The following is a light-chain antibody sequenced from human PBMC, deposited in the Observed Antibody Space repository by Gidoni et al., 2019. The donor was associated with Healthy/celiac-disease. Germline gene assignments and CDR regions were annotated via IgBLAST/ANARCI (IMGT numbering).Light chain of an antibody. J-gene: IGKJ2*01. CDR2: GAS. Sequence: EIVLTQSPGTLSLSPGERATLSCRASQSVSSIYLAWYQQKPGQAPRLRIYGASSRATGIPDRFSGSGSGTDFTLTISRLEPEDFAVYYCQQYGSSPPDTFGQGTKLEIK. CDR3: QQYGSSPPDT. V-gene: IGKV3-20*01. CDR1: QSVSSIY.